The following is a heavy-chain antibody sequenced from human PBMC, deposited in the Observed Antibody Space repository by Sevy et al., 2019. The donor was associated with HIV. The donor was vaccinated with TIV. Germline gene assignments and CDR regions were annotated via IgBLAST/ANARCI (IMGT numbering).Heavy chain of an antibody. Sequence: SETLSLTCTVSGGSISTYYWNWIRQPPGKGLEWIGYIYSSGNTNYNPSLTSRVSMSVDTSKNHFSLKLSSVTAADTAMYYCARGGPNQQQLDYFDYWGQGTLVTVSS. CDR1: GGSISTYY. D-gene: IGHD1-1*01. CDR3: ARGGPNQQQLDYFDY. V-gene: IGHV4-59*01. J-gene: IGHJ4*02. CDR2: IYSSGNT.